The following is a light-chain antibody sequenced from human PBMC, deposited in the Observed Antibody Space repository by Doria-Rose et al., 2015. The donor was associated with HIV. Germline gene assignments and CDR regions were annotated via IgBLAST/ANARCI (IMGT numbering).Light chain of an antibody. Sequence: EIVLTQSPGTLSLSPGERATLSCRASQSFSSTYLAWYQQKPGQAPSLLIYDGSTRATGITDRFSASGSGTDFTLTINGLEPEDFALYYCHQYGTSWTFGQGTKVEI. V-gene: IGKV3-20*01. CDR2: DGS. J-gene: IGKJ1*01. CDR3: HQYGTSWT. CDR1: QSFSSTY.